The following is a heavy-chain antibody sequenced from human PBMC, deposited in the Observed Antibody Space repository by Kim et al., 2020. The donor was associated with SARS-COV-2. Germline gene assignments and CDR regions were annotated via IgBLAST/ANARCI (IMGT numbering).Heavy chain of an antibody. V-gene: IGHV1-3*01. J-gene: IGHJ6*02. CDR2: INAGNGNT. Sequence: ASVKVSCKASGYTFTSYAMHWVRQAPGQRLEWMGWINAGNGNTKYSQKFQGRVTITRDTSASTAYMELSSLRSEDTAVYYCARWELRGIYYGMDVWGQGTTVTVSS. CDR1: GYTFTSYA. D-gene: IGHD1-7*01. CDR3: ARWELRGIYYGMDV.